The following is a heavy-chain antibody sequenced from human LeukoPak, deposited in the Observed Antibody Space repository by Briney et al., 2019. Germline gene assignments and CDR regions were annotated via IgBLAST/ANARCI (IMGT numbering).Heavy chain of an antibody. Sequence: GGSLRLSCAASGFTFSSYGMHWVRQAPGKGLEWVAFIRYDGSNKYYADSVKGRFTISRDNSKNTLYLQMNSLRAEDTAVYYCAKTTIFGVAHPFDYWGQGTLVTVSS. D-gene: IGHD3-3*01. J-gene: IGHJ4*02. CDR1: GFTFSSYG. V-gene: IGHV3-30*02. CDR2: IRYDGSNK. CDR3: AKTTIFGVAHPFDY.